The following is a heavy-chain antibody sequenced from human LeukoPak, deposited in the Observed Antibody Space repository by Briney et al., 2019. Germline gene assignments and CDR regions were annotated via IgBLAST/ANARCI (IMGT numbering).Heavy chain of an antibody. D-gene: IGHD2-15*01. CDR1: GFNVDDYA. CDR2: IRWDRGTV. J-gene: IGHJ4*02. V-gene: IGHV3-9*01. Sequence: GGSLRLPCAVSGFNVDDYAIHWVRQPPGKGLEWVSGIRWDRGTVGYAGSVKGRFTMSRDSAKNSVYLQMNSLRPDDTALYYCARGIDSSGTYSGWGFHLRYWGQGTQVTVSS. CDR3: ARGIDSSGTYSGWGFHLRY.